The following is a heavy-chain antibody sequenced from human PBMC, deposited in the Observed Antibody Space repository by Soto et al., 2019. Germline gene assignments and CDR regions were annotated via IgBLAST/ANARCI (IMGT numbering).Heavy chain of an antibody. CDR2: ISYDGSDK. CDR3: ARDYYKYYDSSGYYRSPAY. CDR1: FSSYA. D-gene: IGHD3-22*01. J-gene: IGHJ4*02. Sequence: FSSYAMHWVRQAPVKGLEWVALISYDGSDKDYADSVKGRFTISRDNSRNTLFLQMNSLRAEDTAVYYCARDYYKYYDSSGYYRSPAYWGQGTLVTVS. V-gene: IGHV3-30-3*01.